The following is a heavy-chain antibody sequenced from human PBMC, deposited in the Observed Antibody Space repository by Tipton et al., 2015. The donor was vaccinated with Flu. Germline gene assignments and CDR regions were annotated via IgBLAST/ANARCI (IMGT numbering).Heavy chain of an antibody. V-gene: IGHV4-38-2*02. J-gene: IGHJ4*02. CDR3: ARAYSSSYYYFDY. Sequence: TLSLTCTVSGDSINSDYYWGWIRQPPGKGLEWIGSINHSGTTYYNPSLKSRVTISVDTSKNQFSLKVSSVTAADTAVYYCARAYSSSYYYFDYWGQGTLVTVSS. CDR1: GDSINSDYY. CDR2: INHSGTT. D-gene: IGHD6-13*01.